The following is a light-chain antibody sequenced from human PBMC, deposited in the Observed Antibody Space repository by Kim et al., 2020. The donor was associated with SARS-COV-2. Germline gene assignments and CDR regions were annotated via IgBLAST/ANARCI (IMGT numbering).Light chain of an antibody. CDR3: QQYDRPPWT. Sequence: EIVLTQSPGTLSLSPGERATLSCRASQSVTSSYLAWYQQKPGHAPRLLIFGATSRATGIPDRFRGSGSGTDFTLTISRLEPEDFATYYCQQYDRPPWTFGQGTKVDIK. V-gene: IGKV3-20*01. CDR1: QSVTSSY. J-gene: IGKJ1*01. CDR2: GAT.